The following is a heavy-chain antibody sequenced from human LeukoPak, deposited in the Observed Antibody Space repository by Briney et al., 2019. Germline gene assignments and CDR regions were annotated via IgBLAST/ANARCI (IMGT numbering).Heavy chain of an antibody. J-gene: IGHJ5*02. Sequence: ASVKVSCKASGYTFTCYYMHWVRQAPGQGLEWMGWINPNSGGTNYTQKFQGRVSMTRDTSISTVYMELSRLRSDDTAIYYCAGEFYYDSNWFDPWGQGTLVTVSS. D-gene: IGHD3-22*01. V-gene: IGHV1-2*02. CDR1: GYTFTCYY. CDR3: AGEFYYDSNWFDP. CDR2: INPNSGGT.